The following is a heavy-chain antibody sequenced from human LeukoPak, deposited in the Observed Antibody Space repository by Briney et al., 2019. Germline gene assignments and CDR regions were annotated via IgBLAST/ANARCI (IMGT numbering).Heavy chain of an antibody. CDR1: GFTFSSYA. D-gene: IGHD3-10*01. CDR2: ISSNGGST. V-gene: IGHV3-64*01. CDR3: ARGRTMVRGVIITSPFDY. J-gene: IGHJ4*02. Sequence: PGGTLRLSCAASGFTFSSYAMHWVRQAPGKGLEYVSAISSNGGSTYYANSVKGRFTISRDNSKNTLYLQMGSLRAEDMAVYYCARGRTMVRGVIITSPFDYWGQGTLVTVSS.